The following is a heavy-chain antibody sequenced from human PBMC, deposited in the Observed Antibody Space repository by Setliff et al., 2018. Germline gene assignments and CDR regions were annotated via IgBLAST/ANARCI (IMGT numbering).Heavy chain of an antibody. V-gene: IGHV4-39*01. CDR2: IYYSGST. J-gene: IGHJ4*02. Sequence: SETLSLTCTVSGGSISSSSYYWGWIRQPPGKGLEWIGSIYYSGSTYYDPSLKSRVTISVDTSKNQFFLKLSSVTAADTAVYYCARQDSGWFDYWGQGTLVTVSS. CDR3: ARQDSGWFDY. CDR1: GGSISSSSYY. D-gene: IGHD5-12*01.